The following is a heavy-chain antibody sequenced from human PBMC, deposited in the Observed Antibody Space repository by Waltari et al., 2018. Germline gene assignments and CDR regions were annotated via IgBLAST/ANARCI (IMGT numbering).Heavy chain of an antibody. V-gene: IGHV3-30-3*01. Sequence: QVQLVESGGGVVQTGRSLRLSCVASGFTFSSYAMHWVRQAPGKGLEWVAVISYDGSNKYYADSVKGRFTISRDNSKNTLYLQMNSLRAEDTAVYYCAREAGTADFDYWGQGTLVTVSS. CDR1: GFTFSSYA. D-gene: IGHD1-1*01. CDR2: ISYDGSNK. CDR3: AREAGTADFDY. J-gene: IGHJ4*02.